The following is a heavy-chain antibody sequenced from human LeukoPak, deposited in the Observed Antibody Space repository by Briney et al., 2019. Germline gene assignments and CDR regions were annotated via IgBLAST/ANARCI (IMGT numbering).Heavy chain of an antibody. Sequence: SETLSRNCAVYGGSFSGYYWSWIRQPPGKGLEWIGEINHSGSTNYNPSLKSRVTISVDTSKNQFSLKLSSVTAADTAVYYCARGGSSWSLSPSEHFQRWGQGRLAAVCS. CDR1: GGSFSGYY. V-gene: IGHV4-34*01. D-gene: IGHD6-13*01. CDR2: INHSGST. J-gene: IGHJ1*01. CDR3: ARGGSSWSLSPSEHFQR.